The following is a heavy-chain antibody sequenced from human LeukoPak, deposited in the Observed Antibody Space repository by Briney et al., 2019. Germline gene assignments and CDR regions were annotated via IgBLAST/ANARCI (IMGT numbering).Heavy chain of an antibody. Sequence: GGSLRLSCAASGFTFSSYAMNWVRLAPGKGLEWVSSISRSNIYKYYADSVKGRFTISRDNAKNSLYLQMNSLRAEDTAVYYCANSRYDSSGYYGIIGYWGQGTLVTVSS. CDR2: ISRSNIYK. CDR1: GFTFSSYA. CDR3: ANSRYDSSGYYGIIGY. J-gene: IGHJ4*02. V-gene: IGHV3-21*01. D-gene: IGHD3-22*01.